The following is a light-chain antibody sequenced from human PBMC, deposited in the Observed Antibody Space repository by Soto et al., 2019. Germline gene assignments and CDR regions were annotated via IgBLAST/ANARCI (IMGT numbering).Light chain of an antibody. CDR3: SSYAGSNNLV. J-gene: IGLJ2*01. CDR2: EVS. CDR1: SSDVGGYNY. Sequence: LTQPPSASGSPGQSVTISCTGTSSDVGGYNYVSWYQQHPGKAPKLMIYEVSKRPSGVPDRFSGSKSGNTASLTVSGLQAEDEADYYCSSYAGSNNLVFGGGTQLTVL. V-gene: IGLV2-8*01.